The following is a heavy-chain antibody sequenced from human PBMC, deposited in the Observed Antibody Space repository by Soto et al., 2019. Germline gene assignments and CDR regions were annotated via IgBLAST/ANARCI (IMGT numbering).Heavy chain of an antibody. Sequence: GGSLRLSCAASGFTFSTYAMSWVRQAPGKGLEWVSCISGSGGSTYYADFVKGRFTISGDNSKNTLYLQMNSLRAEDTALYYCAKGLDVSYDSSGHSDYWGQGTLVTVSS. V-gene: IGHV3-23*01. CDR3: AKGLDVSYDSSGHSDY. CDR1: GFTFSTYA. CDR2: ISGSGGST. D-gene: IGHD3-22*01. J-gene: IGHJ4*02.